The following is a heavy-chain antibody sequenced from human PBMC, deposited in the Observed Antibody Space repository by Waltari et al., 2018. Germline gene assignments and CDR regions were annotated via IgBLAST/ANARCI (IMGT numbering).Heavy chain of an antibody. CDR2: IYTRGST. J-gene: IGHJ4*02. CDR1: GGSISRRSYY. D-gene: IGHD3-16*01. CDR3: ARDELGD. Sequence: QVQLQESGPGLVKPSQTLSLTCPVSGGSISRRSYYWSWIRQPAGKGLEWIGRIYTRGSTNYNPSLKSRVTISVDTSKNQFSLKLSSGTAADTAVYYCARDELGDWGQGTLVTVSS. V-gene: IGHV4-61*02.